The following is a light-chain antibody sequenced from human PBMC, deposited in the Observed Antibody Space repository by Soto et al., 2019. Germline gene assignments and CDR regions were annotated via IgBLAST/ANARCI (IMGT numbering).Light chain of an antibody. J-gene: IGLJ1*01. Sequence: QSALTQPASVSASPGQSITISCTGTSSDVGAYNYVSWYQQYPGKAPKLMIYDVSNRPSGVSNRFSGSKSGNTASLTISGLQAEDEADYYCSSYTSTSTPHVFGTGTKVTVL. V-gene: IGLV2-14*01. CDR1: SSDVGAYNY. CDR2: DVS. CDR3: SSYTSTSTPHV.